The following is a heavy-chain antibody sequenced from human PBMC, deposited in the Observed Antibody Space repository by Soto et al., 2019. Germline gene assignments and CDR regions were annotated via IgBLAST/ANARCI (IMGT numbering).Heavy chain of an antibody. CDR3: ALSIVGATMSPYFDY. D-gene: IGHD1-26*01. CDR1: GCTIIGYG. Sequence: ALGFLRLPCTVFGCTIIGYGGRRVRQAPGKGLEWVAVILYDGSNKYYADFVKGRFNISRDNSKNTLYLQMNSLRAEDTAVYYCALSIVGATMSPYFDYWGQGTLVTVSS. V-gene: IGHV3-30*03. J-gene: IGHJ4*02. CDR2: ILYDGSNK.